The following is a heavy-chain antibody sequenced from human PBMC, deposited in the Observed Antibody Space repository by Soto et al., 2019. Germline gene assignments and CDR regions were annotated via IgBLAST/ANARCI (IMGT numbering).Heavy chain of an antibody. Sequence: SETLSLTCTVSGGSISSSSYYWGWIRQPPGKGLEWIGSLFYSGSTYYNPSLKSRVTISVDTSKNQFSLKLSSVTAADTAVYYCARQLGATGDYYYYGMDVWGQGTTVT. CDR2: LFYSGST. J-gene: IGHJ6*02. CDR3: ARQLGATGDYYYYGMDV. V-gene: IGHV4-39*01. CDR1: GGSISSSSYY. D-gene: IGHD1-26*01.